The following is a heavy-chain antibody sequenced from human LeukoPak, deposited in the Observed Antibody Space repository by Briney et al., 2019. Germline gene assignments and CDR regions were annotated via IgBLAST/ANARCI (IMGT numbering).Heavy chain of an antibody. CDR1: AFTFSSYG. V-gene: IGHV3-23*01. Sequence: PGGSLRLSCAASAFTFSSYGMSWVRQAPGKGLEWVSDINGSGGTTYYTDSVKGRFTISRDNSKNTLYLQMNSLRAEDTAVYYCVPRKEWSCYMDVWGKGTTVTVSS. CDR2: INGSGGTT. D-gene: IGHD3-3*01. J-gene: IGHJ6*03. CDR3: VPRKEWSCYMDV.